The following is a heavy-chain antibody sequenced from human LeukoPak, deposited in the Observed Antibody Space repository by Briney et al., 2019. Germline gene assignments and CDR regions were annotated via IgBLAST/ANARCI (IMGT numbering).Heavy chain of an antibody. Sequence: GGSLRLSCAASGFTFSSYAMSWVRQAPGKGLEWVSVIYSGGSTYYADSVKGRFTISRDNSKNTLYLQMNSLRAEDTAVYYCASGDYYDSSGYSRDYWGQGTLVTVSS. CDR3: ASGDYYDSSGYSRDY. D-gene: IGHD3-22*01. J-gene: IGHJ4*02. CDR2: IYSGGST. CDR1: GFTFSSYA. V-gene: IGHV3-66*01.